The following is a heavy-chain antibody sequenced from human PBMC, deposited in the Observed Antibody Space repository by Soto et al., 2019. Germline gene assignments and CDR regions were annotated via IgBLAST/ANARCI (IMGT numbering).Heavy chain of an antibody. CDR2: ISGSGGST. V-gene: IGHV3-23*01. J-gene: IGHJ6*02. D-gene: IGHD2-2*01. CDR1: GFTFSSYA. CDR3: AKDTCSSTSCKQDV. Sequence: PXVSLRLSFAASGFTFSSYAMSWVRQAPGKGLEWVSAISGSGGSTYYADSVKGRFTISRDNSKNTLYLQMNSLRAEDTAVYYCAKDTCSSTSCKQDVWGQGTTVTVSS.